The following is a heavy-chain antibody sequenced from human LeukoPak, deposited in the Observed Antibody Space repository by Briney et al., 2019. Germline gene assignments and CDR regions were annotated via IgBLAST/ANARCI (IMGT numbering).Heavy chain of an antibody. CDR3: ARDPSGDPAFDY. CDR1: GFTFSRYW. D-gene: IGHD4-17*01. CDR2: LKHDGSEK. V-gene: IGHV3-7*05. J-gene: IGHJ4*02. Sequence: PGGSLRLSCAASGFTFSRYWMSWVRQAPGKGLEWVANLKHDGSEKYYVDSVKGRFTISRDNAKYSLYLQMNSLRPEDTAVYYCARDPSGDPAFDYWGQGTLVTVSS.